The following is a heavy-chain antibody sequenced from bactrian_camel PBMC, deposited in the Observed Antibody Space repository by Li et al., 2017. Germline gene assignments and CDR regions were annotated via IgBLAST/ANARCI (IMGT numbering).Heavy chain of an antibody. Sequence: VQLVESGGGSVQAGGSLTLSCAAPGYTNRRNFMGWFRQAPGKQREGVARIGGRSALYADSVRGRFTISKDNAKRTLYLQMNNLKPEDTAMYYCAGDVGPCWWGRYYNYWGQGTQVTVS. J-gene: IGHJ4*01. V-gene: IGHV3S54*01. CDR1: GYTNRRNF. CDR3: AGDVGPCWWGRYYNY. D-gene: IGHD7*01. CDR2: IGGRSA.